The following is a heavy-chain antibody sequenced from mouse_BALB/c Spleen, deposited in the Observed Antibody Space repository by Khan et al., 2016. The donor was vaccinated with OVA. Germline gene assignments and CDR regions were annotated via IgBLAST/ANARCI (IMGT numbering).Heavy chain of an antibody. V-gene: IGHV1S81*02. D-gene: IGHD3-1*01. CDR3: TRSGRAGFAY. J-gene: IGHJ3*01. Sequence: QVQLQQPGAELVKPGASVKLSCKASGYTFTSYYMYWVKQRPGQGLEWIGGINPSDGGTNFNEKVKSKATLTVDKSSSPAYMQLSSLTSEDSAVYYCTRSGRAGFAYWGQGTLVTVSA. CDR2: INPSDGGT. CDR1: GYTFTSYY.